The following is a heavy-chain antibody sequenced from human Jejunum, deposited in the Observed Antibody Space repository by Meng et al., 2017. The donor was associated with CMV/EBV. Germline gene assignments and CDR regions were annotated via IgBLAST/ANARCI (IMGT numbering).Heavy chain of an antibody. J-gene: IGHJ4*02. Sequence: KGAGKASGSTFSNSATSWVRQAPGQGLEWMGNIIPVFDKTNYAQKCQGRVTITADRSTNTAYMELSSLRSDDTAIYYCAGGLGGTIDYWGQGTLVTVSS. CDR1: GSTFSNSA. CDR3: AGGLGGTIDY. CDR2: IIPVFDKT. V-gene: IGHV1-69*04. D-gene: IGHD1-26*01.